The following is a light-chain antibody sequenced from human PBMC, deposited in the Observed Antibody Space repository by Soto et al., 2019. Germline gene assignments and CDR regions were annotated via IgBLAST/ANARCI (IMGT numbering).Light chain of an antibody. CDR2: DAS. Sequence: IQMTQSPSTLSSPVVDIVTITCRASQSISSWLAWYQQKPGKAPKLLIYDASSLESGVPSRFSGSGSGTDFTLTISCLQSEDFATYYCQQYYSYPLITFGQGTRLETK. V-gene: IGKV1-5*01. CDR1: QSISSW. CDR3: QQYYSYPLIT. J-gene: IGKJ5*01.